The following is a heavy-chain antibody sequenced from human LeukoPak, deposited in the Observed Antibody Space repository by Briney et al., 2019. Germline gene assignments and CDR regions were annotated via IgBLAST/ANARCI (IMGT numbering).Heavy chain of an antibody. Sequence: PSQTLSLTCTVSGGSISSGDYYWRWIRQPPGKGLEWIGYIYYSGSTYYNPSLKSRVTISVDTSKNQFSLKLSSVTAADTAVYYCARGNFVLRYFDWFDYWGQGTLVTVSS. D-gene: IGHD3-9*01. CDR1: GGSISSGDYY. V-gene: IGHV4-30-4*08. CDR3: ARGNFVLRYFDWFDY. CDR2: IYYSGST. J-gene: IGHJ4*02.